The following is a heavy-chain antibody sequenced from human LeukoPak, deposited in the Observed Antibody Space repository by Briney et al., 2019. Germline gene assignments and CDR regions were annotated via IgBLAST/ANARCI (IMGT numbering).Heavy chain of an antibody. Sequence: PSETLSLTCTVSGGSISSYYWTWIRQPPGKGLQWIGYIYYSGSTEYNPSLKSRVTISIDPSNKQFSLNLSSVTAADTAVYYCARRCSGPTCYTDAYDIWGQGTIVTVSS. J-gene: IGHJ3*02. CDR3: ARRCSGPTCYTDAYDI. D-gene: IGHD2-2*02. CDR1: GGSISSYY. V-gene: IGHV4-59*08. CDR2: IYYSGST.